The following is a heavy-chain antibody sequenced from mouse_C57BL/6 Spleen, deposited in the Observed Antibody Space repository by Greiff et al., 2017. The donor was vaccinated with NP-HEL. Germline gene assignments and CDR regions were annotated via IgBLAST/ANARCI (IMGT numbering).Heavy chain of an antibody. CDR3: AKSRDYGSSLSWYFDV. CDR2: IDPSDSYT. CDR1: GYTFTSYW. V-gene: IGHV1-69*01. D-gene: IGHD1-1*01. J-gene: IGHJ1*03. Sequence: QVQLQQPGAELVMPGASVKLSCKASGYTFTSYWMHWVKQRPGQGLEWIGEIDPSDSYTNYNQKFKGKSTLTVDKSSSTAYMQLSSLTSEDSAVYYCAKSRDYGSSLSWYFDVWGTGTTVTVSS.